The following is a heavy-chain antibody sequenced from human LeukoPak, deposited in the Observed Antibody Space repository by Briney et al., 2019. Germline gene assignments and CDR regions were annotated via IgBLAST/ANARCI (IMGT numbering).Heavy chain of an antibody. D-gene: IGHD5-12*01. CDR1: GFTFSDYY. J-gene: IGHJ4*02. CDR3: AGWGDSGYDHS. V-gene: IGHV3-11*04. Sequence: GGSLRLSCAASGFTFSDYYMSWIRQAPGKGLQWVSHISSGGSARYYADSVKGRFTISRDNTKNSLYLQMNSLRAEDTAVYYCAGWGDSGYDHSWGQGTLVTVSS. CDR2: ISSGGSAR.